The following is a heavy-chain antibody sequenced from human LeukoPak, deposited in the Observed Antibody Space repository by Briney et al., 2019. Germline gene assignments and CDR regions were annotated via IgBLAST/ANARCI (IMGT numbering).Heavy chain of an antibody. CDR3: ARGYSSSDY. D-gene: IGHD6-6*01. CDR1: GGFFSGYY. J-gene: IGHJ4*02. Sequence: SETLSLTCAVYGGFFSGYYWSWIRQPPGKGLEWIGEINHSGSTNYNPSLKSRVTISVDTSKNQFSLKLSSVTAADTAVYYCARGYSSSDYWGQGTLVTVSS. CDR2: INHSGST. V-gene: IGHV4-34*01.